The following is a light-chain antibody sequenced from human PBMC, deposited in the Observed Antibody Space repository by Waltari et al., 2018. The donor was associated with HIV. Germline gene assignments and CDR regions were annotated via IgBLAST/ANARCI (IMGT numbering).Light chain of an antibody. Sequence: AIRMTQSPSSFSASTGDRVTITCRARQGISSYLAWYHQKPGKAPKLLIYAASTLQSGVPSRFSGSGSGTDFTLTISCLQSEDFATYYCQQYYSYPGTFGQGTKVEIK. V-gene: IGKV1-8*01. J-gene: IGKJ1*01. CDR1: QGISSY. CDR3: QQYYSYPGT. CDR2: AAS.